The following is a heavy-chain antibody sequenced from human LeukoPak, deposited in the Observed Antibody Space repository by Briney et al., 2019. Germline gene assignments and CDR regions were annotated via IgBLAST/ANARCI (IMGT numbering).Heavy chain of an antibody. CDR2: IYHSGST. D-gene: IGHD3-3*01. Sequence: NSSQTLSLTCTVSGGSISSGGYYWSWIRQAPGKGLEWIGYIYHSGSTYYNPSLKSRVTISVDTSKNQFSLKLSSVTAADTAVYYCASGGRYDFWSGYTQPQYFQHWGQGTLVTVSS. CDR1: GGSISSGGYY. J-gene: IGHJ1*01. CDR3: ASGGRYDFWSGYTQPQYFQH. V-gene: IGHV4-30-2*01.